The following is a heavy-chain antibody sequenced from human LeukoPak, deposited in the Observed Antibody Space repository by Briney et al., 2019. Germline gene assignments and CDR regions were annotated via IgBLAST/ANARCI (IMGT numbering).Heavy chain of an antibody. CDR3: ATVYDSSGPFDY. J-gene: IGHJ4*02. CDR1: GGTFSSYA. CDR2: IIPIFGTA. V-gene: IGHV1-69*01. Sequence: SVKVSCKASGGTFSSYAISWVRQAPGQGLEWMGGIIPIFGTANYAQKFQGGVTITADESTSTAYMELSSLRSEDTAVYYCATVYDSSGPFDYWGQGTLSPSPQ. D-gene: IGHD3-22*01.